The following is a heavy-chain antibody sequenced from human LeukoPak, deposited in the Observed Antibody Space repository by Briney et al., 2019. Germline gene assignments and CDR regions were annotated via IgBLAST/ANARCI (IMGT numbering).Heavy chain of an antibody. CDR2: MNPKSSNT. D-gene: IGHD2-15*01. CDR1: GYTFTNYD. V-gene: IGHV1-8*01. CDR3: ARDQDIVVVVAALRQREMGGFDP. Sequence: ASVKVSCKASGYTFTNYDINWIRHATGQGPELMGWMNPKSSNTGYAQKFQGRVTMTRNTSISTAYMELSSLRSDDTAVYYCARDQDIVVVVAALRQREMGGFDPWGQGTLVTVSS. J-gene: IGHJ5*02.